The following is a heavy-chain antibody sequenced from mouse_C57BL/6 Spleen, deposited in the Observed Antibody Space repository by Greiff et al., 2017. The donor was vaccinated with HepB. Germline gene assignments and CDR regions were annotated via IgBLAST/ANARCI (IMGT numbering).Heavy chain of an antibody. Sequence: EVQLQQSGEGLVKPGGSLKLSCAASGFTFSSYAMSWVRQTPEKRLEWVAYISSGGDYIYYADTVKGRFTISRDNARNTLYLQMSSLKSEDTAMYYCTRGSTTVVADYAMDYWGQGTSVTVSS. CDR1: GFTFSSYA. CDR3: TRGSTTVVADYAMDY. J-gene: IGHJ4*01. D-gene: IGHD1-1*01. V-gene: IGHV5-9-1*02. CDR2: ISSGGDYI.